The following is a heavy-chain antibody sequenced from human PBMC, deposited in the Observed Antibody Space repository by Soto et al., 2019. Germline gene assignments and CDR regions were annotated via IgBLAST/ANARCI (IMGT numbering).Heavy chain of an antibody. Sequence: GGSLRLSCAASGFTFSSYSMNWVRQAPGKGLEWVSSISSSSSYIYYADSVKGRFTISRDNAKNSLYLQMNSLGAEDTAVYYCARAFVDYELAYWGQGTLVTVSS. CDR1: GFTFSSYS. V-gene: IGHV3-21*01. CDR2: ISSSSSYI. D-gene: IGHD4-17*01. CDR3: ARAFVDYELAY. J-gene: IGHJ4*02.